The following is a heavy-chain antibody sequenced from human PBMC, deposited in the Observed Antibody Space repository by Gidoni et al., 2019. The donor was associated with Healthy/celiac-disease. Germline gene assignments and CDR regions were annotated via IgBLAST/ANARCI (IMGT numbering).Heavy chain of an antibody. CDR3: AIRTPIDY. Sequence: QVQLVESGGGVVQPGRSLRLSCAASGFTFSSYAMHWVRKAPGKGLEWVAVISYDGSNKYYADSVKGRFTISRDNSKNTLYLQMNSLRAEDTAVYYCAIRTPIDYWGQGTLGHRLL. J-gene: IGHJ4*02. CDR1: GFTFSSYA. CDR2: ISYDGSNK. V-gene: IGHV3-30*04. D-gene: IGHD2-15*01.